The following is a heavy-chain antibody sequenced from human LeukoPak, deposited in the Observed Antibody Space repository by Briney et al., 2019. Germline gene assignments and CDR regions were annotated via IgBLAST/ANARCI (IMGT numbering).Heavy chain of an antibody. CDR3: ARRPLRSPPDY. J-gene: IGHJ4*02. Sequence: SETLSLTCTVSGYSISSGYYWGWIRQPPGKGLEWIGSINHSGSTNYNPSLKSRVTISVDTSKNQFSLKLSSVTAADTAVYYCARRPLRSPPDYWGQGTLVTVSS. V-gene: IGHV4-38-2*02. CDR2: INHSGST. CDR1: GYSISSGYY. D-gene: IGHD3-3*01.